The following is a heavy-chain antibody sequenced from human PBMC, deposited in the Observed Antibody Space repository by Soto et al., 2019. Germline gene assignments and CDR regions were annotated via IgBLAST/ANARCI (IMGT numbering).Heavy chain of an antibody. J-gene: IGHJ4*02. CDR1: GGSINRNSYY. V-gene: IGHV4-39*01. CDR2: IYYSGGA. Sequence: SETLSLTCVVSGGSINRNSYYWDWIRQPPGKGLEWIGSIYYSGGAYHNPSLKGRLTISVDTSRNQLSLKLTSVAAADTAVYYCARRGHRVSSGFDYWGQGTLVTVSS. D-gene: IGHD6-19*01. CDR3: ARRGHRVSSGFDY.